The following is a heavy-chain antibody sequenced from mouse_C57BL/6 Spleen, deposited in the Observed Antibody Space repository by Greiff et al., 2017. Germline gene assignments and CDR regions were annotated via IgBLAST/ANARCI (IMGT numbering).Heavy chain of an antibody. CDR2: ISDGGSYT. CDR3: ARVKFAY. V-gene: IGHV5-4*01. Sequence: EVQLVESGGGLVKPGGSLKLSCAASGFTFSSYAMSWVRQTPEKRLEWVATISDGGSYTYYPDNVKGRFTISRDNAKNNLYLPMSHLKSEDTAMYYCARVKFAYWGQGTLVTVSA. CDR1: GFTFSSYA. J-gene: IGHJ3*01.